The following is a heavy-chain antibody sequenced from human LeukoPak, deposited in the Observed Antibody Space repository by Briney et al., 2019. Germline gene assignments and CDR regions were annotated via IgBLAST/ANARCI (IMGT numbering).Heavy chain of an antibody. CDR1: GYTFSGYY. J-gene: IGHJ4*02. Sequence: SVTVSCKASGYTFSGYYMHWVRQAPGQGLEWMGWINPNSGGTKYAQKFQGRVTMTRDTSISTAYMELSRLRSDDTAVYYCATEVTDWGQGTLVTVSS. D-gene: IGHD5-18*01. CDR2: INPNSGGT. CDR3: ATEVTD. V-gene: IGHV1-2*02.